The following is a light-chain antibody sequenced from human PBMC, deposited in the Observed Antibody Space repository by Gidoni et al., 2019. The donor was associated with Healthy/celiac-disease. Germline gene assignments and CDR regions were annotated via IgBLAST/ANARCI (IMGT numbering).Light chain of an antibody. Sequence: SYELTQRPFSVSVSPGQTASITCSGDKLGDKYACWYQQKPGQSPVLVIYQDSKRPSGIPERFSGSNSGNTATLTISGTQAMDEADYYCQAWDSSTAVFGGGTKLTVL. J-gene: IGLJ2*01. CDR3: QAWDSSTAV. CDR1: KLGDKY. CDR2: QDS. V-gene: IGLV3-1*01.